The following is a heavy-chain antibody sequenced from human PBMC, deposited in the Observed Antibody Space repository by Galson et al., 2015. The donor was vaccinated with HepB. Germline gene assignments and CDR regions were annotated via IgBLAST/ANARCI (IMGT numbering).Heavy chain of an antibody. Sequence: QSGAEVKKPGESLKISCKASGYTFTDFGISWVRQAPGQGPEWMGWISAYNGNAKYAQNIQGRVTMTQDTSTSTAYMELRSLRSDDTAIYYCTRGLGGSPGVFFDYWGQGTLVTVSS. CDR3: TRGLGGSPGVFFDY. CDR1: GYTFTDFG. J-gene: IGHJ4*02. D-gene: IGHD1-26*01. V-gene: IGHV1-18*04. CDR2: ISAYNGNA.